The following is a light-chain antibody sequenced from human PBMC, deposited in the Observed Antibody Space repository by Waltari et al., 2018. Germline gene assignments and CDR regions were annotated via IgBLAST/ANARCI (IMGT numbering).Light chain of an antibody. V-gene: IGKV3-20*01. CDR2: GAS. J-gene: IGKJ2*01. CDR1: QSVSSSY. CDR3: QQYGASPYT. Sequence: EIVLTQSPGTLSLSPGETATLSCRASQSVSSSYLAWYQHKPGQPPSLPSHGASSRATGIPDRFRGSRSGTDFTLTINRLEPEDFAVYYCQQYGASPYTFGQGTKLEIK.